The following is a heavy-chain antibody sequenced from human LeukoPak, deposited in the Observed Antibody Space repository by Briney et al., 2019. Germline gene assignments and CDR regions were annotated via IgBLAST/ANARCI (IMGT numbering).Heavy chain of an antibody. Sequence: SETLSLTCAVSGGSIRSGNYYWSWIRQPAGKRLEWIARMYTNRNTDYNPSPKSRVTISADTSKNHFSLKLTSVTAAETAVYYCAAMIGYFDYWGQGILVTVSS. D-gene: IGHD3-22*01. CDR3: AAMIGYFDY. CDR1: GGSIRSGNYY. CDR2: MYTNRNT. J-gene: IGHJ4*02. V-gene: IGHV4-61*02.